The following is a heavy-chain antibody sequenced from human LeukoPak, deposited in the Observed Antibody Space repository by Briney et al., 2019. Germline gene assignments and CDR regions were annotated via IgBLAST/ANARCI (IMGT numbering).Heavy chain of an antibody. V-gene: IGHV1-18*01. CDR2: ISAYNGNT. J-gene: IGHJ6*03. Sequence: GASVKVSCKASGYTFTSYGISWVRQAPGQGLEWMGWISAYNGNTNYAQKLQGRVTMTTDTSTSTAYMELRSLRSDDTAVYYCARGSLDYYYYYYMDVWGKGTTVTISS. CDR1: GYTFTSYG. CDR3: ARGSLDYYYYYYMDV.